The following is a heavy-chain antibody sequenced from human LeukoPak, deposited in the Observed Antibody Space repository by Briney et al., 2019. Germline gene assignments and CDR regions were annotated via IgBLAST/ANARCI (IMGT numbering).Heavy chain of an antibody. Sequence: SETLSLTCTVSGGSISSGSYHWSWIRQPAGKGLEWIGRIYTSGSTNYNPSLKSRVTISVDTSKNQFSLKLSSVTAADTAVYYCARDPPRIAARDYYYYYMDVWGKGTTVTVSS. J-gene: IGHJ6*03. CDR3: ARDPPRIAARDYYYYYMDV. CDR1: GGSISSGSYH. V-gene: IGHV4-61*02. D-gene: IGHD6-6*01. CDR2: IYTSGST.